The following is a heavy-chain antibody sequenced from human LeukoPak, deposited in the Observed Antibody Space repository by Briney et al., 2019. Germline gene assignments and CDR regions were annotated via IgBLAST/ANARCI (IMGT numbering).Heavy chain of an antibody. CDR2: IKHSGST. CDR1: CGSFSVYY. V-gene: IGHV4-34*01. Sequence: PSETLSLTCAVYCGSFSVYYWSWLRQPPGKGLEWIGEIKHSGSTNYNPSLKSRVTISVDTSKNQFSLKLSSVTAADTAVYYCARYKAVAGTANWFDPWGQGTLVTVAS. J-gene: IGHJ5*02. CDR3: ARYKAVAGTANWFDP. D-gene: IGHD6-19*01.